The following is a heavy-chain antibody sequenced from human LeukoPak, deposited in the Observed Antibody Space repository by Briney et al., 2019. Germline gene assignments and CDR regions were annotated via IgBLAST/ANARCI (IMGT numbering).Heavy chain of an antibody. V-gene: IGHV3-30*18. CDR1: GFTFSSYG. D-gene: IGHD6-13*01. CDR2: ISYDGSNK. J-gene: IGHJ4*02. CDR3: AKEPRIAAAGAMDY. Sequence: GRSLRLSCAASGFTFSSYGMHWVRQAPGKGLEWVAVISYDGSNKYYADSVKGRFTISRDNSKNTLYLQMNSLRAEDTAVYYCAKEPRIAAAGAMDYWGQGTLVTVSS.